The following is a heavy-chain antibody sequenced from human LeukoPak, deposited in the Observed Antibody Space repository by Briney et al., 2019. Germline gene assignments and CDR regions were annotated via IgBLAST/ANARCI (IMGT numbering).Heavy chain of an antibody. CDR1: GYTFTGYY. CDR3: ARDYGIAVTGRPESTIK. CDR2: INPNSGGT. Sequence: ASVKVSCKASGYTFTGYYMHWVRQAPGQALEWMGWINPNSGGTNYAQKFQGRVTMTRDTSISTAYMELSRLRSDNTAVYYCARDYGIAVTGRPESTIKWGQGTLVTVSS. D-gene: IGHD6-19*01. J-gene: IGHJ4*02. V-gene: IGHV1-2*02.